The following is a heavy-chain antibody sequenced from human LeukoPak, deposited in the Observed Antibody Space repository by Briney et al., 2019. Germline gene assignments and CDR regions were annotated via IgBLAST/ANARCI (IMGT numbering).Heavy chain of an antibody. CDR3: AKAYRIVVVISGIDY. Sequence: GGSLRLSCAASGFTFSSYAMSWVRQAPGKGPEWVSAISGSGGSTYYADSVKGRFTISRDNSKNTLYLQMNSLRAEDTAVYYCAKAYRIVVVISGIDYWGQGTLVTVSS. D-gene: IGHD3-22*01. CDR2: ISGSGGST. J-gene: IGHJ4*02. V-gene: IGHV3-23*01. CDR1: GFTFSSYA.